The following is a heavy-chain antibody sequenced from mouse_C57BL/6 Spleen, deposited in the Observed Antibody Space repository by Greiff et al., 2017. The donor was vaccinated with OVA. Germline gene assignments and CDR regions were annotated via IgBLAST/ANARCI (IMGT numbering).Heavy chain of an antibody. V-gene: IGHV1-82*01. D-gene: IGHD3-2*02. Sequence: QVQLQQSGPELVKPGASVKISCKASGYAFSSSWMNWVKQRPGKGLEWIGRIYPGDGDTSYNGKFKGKATLTADKSSSTAYMQLSSLTSEDSAVYFCAREAQAVYYAMDYWGQGTSVTVSS. CDR3: AREAQAVYYAMDY. CDR1: GYAFSSSW. CDR2: IYPGDGDT. J-gene: IGHJ4*01.